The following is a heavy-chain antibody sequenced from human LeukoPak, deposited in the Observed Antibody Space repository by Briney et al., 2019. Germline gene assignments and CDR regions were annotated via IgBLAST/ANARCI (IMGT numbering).Heavy chain of an antibody. CDR1: GGSISSYY. V-gene: IGHV4-59*08. CDR2: IYYSGST. J-gene: IGHJ4*02. Sequence: SETLSLTCTVSGGSISSYYWSWIRQPPGKGLEWIGYIYYSGSTNYNPSLKSRVTISVDTSKNQFSLKLSSVTAADTAVYYCARHIAAAQIDYWGQGTLVTVSS. D-gene: IGHD6-13*01. CDR3: ARHIAAAQIDY.